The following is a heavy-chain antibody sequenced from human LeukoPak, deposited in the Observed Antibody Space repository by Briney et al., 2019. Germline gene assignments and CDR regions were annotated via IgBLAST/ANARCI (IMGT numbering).Heavy chain of an antibody. CDR1: GFTFNSYA. CDR2: IFGSGGSP. D-gene: IGHD2-15*01. J-gene: IGHJ4*02. V-gene: IGHV3-23*01. Sequence: GGSLRLSCAASGFTFNSYAMYWVRQAPGKGLEWISGIFGSGGSPHYADSVKGRFTISRDNSQEIVYLQLDSLRVEDTALYYCGKTTVGYSSGRYPGWPVDYWGQGTLVTVSS. CDR3: GKTTVGYSSGRYPGWPVDY.